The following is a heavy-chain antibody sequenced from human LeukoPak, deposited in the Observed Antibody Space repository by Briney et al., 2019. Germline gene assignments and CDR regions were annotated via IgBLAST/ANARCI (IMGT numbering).Heavy chain of an antibody. Sequence: GGSLRLSCAASGFTFSSYAMSWVRQAPGKGLEWVSAISPSGGSTYYADSVKGRFTISRDNSRNTLYLQMNTLRAEDTAVYYCAKDRLVAVAGTYGGFDYWGQGTLVTVSS. CDR3: AKDRLVAVAGTYGGFDY. D-gene: IGHD6-19*01. V-gene: IGHV3-23*01. CDR2: ISPSGGST. J-gene: IGHJ4*02. CDR1: GFTFSSYA.